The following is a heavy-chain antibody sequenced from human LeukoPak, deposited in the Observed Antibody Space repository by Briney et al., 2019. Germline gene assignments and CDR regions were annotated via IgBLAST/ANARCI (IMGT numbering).Heavy chain of an antibody. D-gene: IGHD3-10*01. CDR2: IFYTGTT. CDR3: ARQKAYGSGSYFTHFDY. V-gene: IGHV4-39*01. Sequence: SETLSLTCTVSGGSISSTNYYWGSIRQPPGKGLEWIGSIFYTGTTYYTPSLKSRLTISVDTSKNQFSLKLSSVTAADTAVYYCARQKAYGSGSYFTHFDYWGQGTLVTVSS. J-gene: IGHJ4*02. CDR1: GGSISSTNYY.